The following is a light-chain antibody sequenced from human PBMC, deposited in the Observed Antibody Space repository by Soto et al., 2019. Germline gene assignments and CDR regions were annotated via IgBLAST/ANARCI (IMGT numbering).Light chain of an antibody. V-gene: IGLV1-44*01. CDR2: SNN. CDR3: ATRDDSLNGVV. Sequence: QSVLTQPPSASGTPGQRVTISCSGSSFNVGGNTVNWYQQVTGTAPKFLINSNNQRPSGVPDRFSGSKSGTSASLAISGLQSEDEADYYCATRDDSLNGVVFGGGTKVTVL. J-gene: IGLJ2*01. CDR1: SFNVGGNT.